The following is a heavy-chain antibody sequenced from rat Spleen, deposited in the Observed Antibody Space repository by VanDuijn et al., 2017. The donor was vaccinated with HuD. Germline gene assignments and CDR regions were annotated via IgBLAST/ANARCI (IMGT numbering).Heavy chain of an antibody. CDR2: IWGDGST. V-gene: IGHV2-1*01. Sequence: QVQLKESGPGLVQPSQTLSLTCTVSGFSLTSNSVHWVRQPPGKGLEWMGGIWGDGSTDYNSALKSRLSISRDTSKSQVFLKMNSLQTDDTAIYFCDTMMVIIKDYVMDAWGQGASVTVSS. D-gene: IGHD1-12*03. J-gene: IGHJ4*01. CDR1: GFSLTSNS. CDR3: DTMMVIIKDYVMDA.